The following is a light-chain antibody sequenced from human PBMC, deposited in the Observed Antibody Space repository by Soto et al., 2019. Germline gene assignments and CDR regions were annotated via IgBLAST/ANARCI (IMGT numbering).Light chain of an antibody. Sequence: DIQMTQSPSTLPASVGDRVTITWRASQSISNWLAWYQQKPGKAPKLLIYKASTLKSGVPSRFSGSGSGTEFTLTISSLQPDDFATYYCQHYNSYSEAFGQGTKVDIK. V-gene: IGKV1-5*03. CDR3: QHYNSYSEA. CDR2: KAS. CDR1: QSISNW. J-gene: IGKJ1*01.